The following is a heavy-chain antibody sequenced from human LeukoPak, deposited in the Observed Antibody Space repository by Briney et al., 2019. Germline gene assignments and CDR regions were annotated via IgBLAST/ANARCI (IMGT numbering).Heavy chain of an antibody. CDR1: GFTFSSYA. D-gene: IGHD3-9*01. CDR2: IYSGGST. Sequence: GGSLRLSCAASGFTFSSYAMSWVRQAPGKGLEWVSVIYSGGSTYYADSVKGRFTISRDNSKNTLYLQMNSLRAEDTAVYYCARGYFDWLLYYWGQGTLVTVSS. V-gene: IGHV3-53*01. CDR3: ARGYFDWLLYY. J-gene: IGHJ4*02.